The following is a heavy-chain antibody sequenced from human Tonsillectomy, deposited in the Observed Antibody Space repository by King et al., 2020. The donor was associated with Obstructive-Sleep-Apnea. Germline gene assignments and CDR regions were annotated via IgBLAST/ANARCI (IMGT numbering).Heavy chain of an antibody. J-gene: IGHJ6*02. V-gene: IGHV3-43*01. Sequence: QLVQSGGVVVQPGGSLRLSCAASGFTFDDYTIHWGRQSPGKGLEWVSLFSWDGGCTYYADSVKGRFTISRDNSKNSLYLQMNSLRTEDTALYYCAKDMLGYSSSPLDVWGQGTTVTVSS. CDR2: FSWDGGCT. CDR1: GFTFDDYT. D-gene: IGHD6-13*01. CDR3: AKDMLGYSSSPLDV.